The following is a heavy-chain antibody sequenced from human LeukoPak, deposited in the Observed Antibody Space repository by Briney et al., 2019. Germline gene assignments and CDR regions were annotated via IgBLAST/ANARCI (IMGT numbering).Heavy chain of an antibody. CDR1: GFTFSTYS. CDR2: ISSSSSII. CDR3: ARDLVGTTDYFDY. Sequence: PGGSLRLSCAASGFTFSTYSMNWVRQAPGKGLQWVSYISSSSSIIYYADSVKGRFTISRDNAKNSPYLQMNSLGGEDTAVYYCARDLVGTTDYFDYWGQGTLVTVSS. V-gene: IGHV3-48*01. D-gene: IGHD1-26*01. J-gene: IGHJ4*02.